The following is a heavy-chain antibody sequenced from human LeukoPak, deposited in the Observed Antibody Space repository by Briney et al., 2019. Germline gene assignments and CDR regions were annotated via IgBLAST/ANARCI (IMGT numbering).Heavy chain of an antibody. D-gene: IGHD3-9*01. CDR2: LNGDESIT. J-gene: IGHJ4*02. CDR1: GFTFNTYS. V-gene: IGHV3-74*01. CDR3: AKSMDILTGYLWSLDY. Sequence: GGSLRLSCEASGFTFNTYSMNWARQAPGKGLVWVSRLNGDESITTYADSVKGRFTISRDNAENTLYLQMNSLRAEDTAVYYCAKSMDILTGYLWSLDYWGQGTLVTVSS.